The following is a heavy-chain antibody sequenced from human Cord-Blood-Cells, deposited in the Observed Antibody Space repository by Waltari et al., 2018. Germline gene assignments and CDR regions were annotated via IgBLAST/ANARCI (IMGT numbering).Heavy chain of an antibody. CDR2: INPNSGGT. V-gene: IGHV1-2*02. J-gene: IGHJ4*02. D-gene: IGHD6-13*01. Sequence: QVQLVQSGAEVKKPGASVKVSCKASGYTFTGYYMHWVRQAPGQGLEWMGWINPNSGGTNDAQKFQGRVTMTRDTSISTAYMELSRLRSDDTAVYYCARSPVIAAAGIPLDYWGQGTLVTVSS. CDR1: GYTFTGYY. CDR3: ARSPVIAAAGIPLDY.